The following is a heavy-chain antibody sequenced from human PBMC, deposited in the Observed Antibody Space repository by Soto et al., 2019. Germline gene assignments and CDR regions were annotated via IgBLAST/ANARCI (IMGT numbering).Heavy chain of an antibody. CDR2: ARNEAHSYTT. V-gene: IGHV3-72*01. CDR3: ARLIGTSFDL. J-gene: IGHJ4*02. Sequence: GGSLRLSCAASGFTFSDHHMDWVRQPPGKGLEWVGRARNEAHSYTTAYAASGEGRFVSSRDDSKNALSLQMNNLNTEDTAVYFCARLIGTSFDLWGPGTLVT. CDR1: GFTFSDHH.